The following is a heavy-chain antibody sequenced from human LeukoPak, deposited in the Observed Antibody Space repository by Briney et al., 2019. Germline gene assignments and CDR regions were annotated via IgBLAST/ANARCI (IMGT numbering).Heavy chain of an antibody. D-gene: IGHD2-2*01. J-gene: IGHJ4*02. Sequence: GGSLRLSCAASGFTFDDYTMHWVRQAPGKGLEWVSLISWDGGSTYYADSVKGRFTISRDNSKNSLYLQMNSLRTEDTALYYCVCSSTNRYRDYWGQGTLVTVSS. CDR2: ISWDGGST. V-gene: IGHV3-43*01. CDR1: GFTFDDYT. CDR3: VCSSTNRYRDY.